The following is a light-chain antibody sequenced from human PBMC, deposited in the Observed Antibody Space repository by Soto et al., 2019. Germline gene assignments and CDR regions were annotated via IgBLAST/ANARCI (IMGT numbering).Light chain of an antibody. CDR2: EVS. Sequence: QSALTQPASGSGSPGQSSTISCTGTSSDVGNYNLVTWYQQPPGKAPKLMIYEVSKRPSRVSNRFSGSKSGNTASLTISGLQAEDEADYYCCSYAGSSTCVFGTGTKVTVL. V-gene: IGLV2-23*02. CDR1: SSDVGNYNL. CDR3: CSYAGSSTCV. J-gene: IGLJ1*01.